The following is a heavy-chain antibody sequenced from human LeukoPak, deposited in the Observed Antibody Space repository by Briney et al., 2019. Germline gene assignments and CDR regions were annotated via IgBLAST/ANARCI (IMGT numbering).Heavy chain of an antibody. CDR3: ARWAGSYGHTYYFDY. CDR2: IYPGDSET. Sequence: GESLKISCKGSGYSFNSYWIGWVRQMPGKGLEWMGIIYPGDSETRYSPSFQGQVTISADKSISTAYLQWSSLKASDTAMYYCARWAGSYGHTYYFDYWGQGTLVTVSS. J-gene: IGHJ4*02. D-gene: IGHD5-18*01. CDR1: GYSFNSYW. V-gene: IGHV5-51*01.